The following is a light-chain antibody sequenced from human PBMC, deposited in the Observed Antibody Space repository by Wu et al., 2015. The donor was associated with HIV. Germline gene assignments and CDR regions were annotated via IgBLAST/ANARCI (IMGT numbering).Light chain of an antibody. CDR2: GAS. V-gene: IGKV3-15*01. J-gene: IGKJ4*01. CDR1: QNVNTR. CDR3: QQYNYRPT. Sequence: EVMMTQSPATLSVSPGEGATLSCGASQNVNTRLAWYQQKPGQPPRLLIYGASTRATDVPGRFTGSGSGADFTLTISGLESEDFAIYYCQQYNYRPTFGGGTKV.